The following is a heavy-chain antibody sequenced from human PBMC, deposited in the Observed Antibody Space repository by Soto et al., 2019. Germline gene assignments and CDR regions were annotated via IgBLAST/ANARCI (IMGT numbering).Heavy chain of an antibody. CDR3: ARDVGITMGRGEFDP. V-gene: IGHV1-3*01. D-gene: IGHD3-10*01. CDR1: GYTFTSYA. CDR2: INAGNGNT. Sequence: QVQLVQSGAEVKKPGASVKVSCKASGYTFTSYAMHWVRQAPGQRLEWMGWINAGNGNTKYSQKFQGRVTITRDTSASTAYMELSSLRSEDTAVYYCARDVGITMGRGEFDPWGQGTLVTVSS. J-gene: IGHJ5*02.